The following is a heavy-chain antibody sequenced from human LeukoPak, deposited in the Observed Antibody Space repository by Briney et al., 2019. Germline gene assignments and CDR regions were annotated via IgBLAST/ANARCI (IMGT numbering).Heavy chain of an antibody. Sequence: GGSLRLSCAASGFTFSSYWMHWVRQAQGKGLVWVSLINSDGSSTTYADSVKGRFTISRDNAKNTLCLQMNSLRAEDTAVYYCASRISDYGDYGEVFWGQGTLVTVSS. D-gene: IGHD4-17*01. CDR3: ASRISDYGDYGEVF. CDR1: GFTFSSYW. J-gene: IGHJ4*02. CDR2: INSDGSST. V-gene: IGHV3-74*01.